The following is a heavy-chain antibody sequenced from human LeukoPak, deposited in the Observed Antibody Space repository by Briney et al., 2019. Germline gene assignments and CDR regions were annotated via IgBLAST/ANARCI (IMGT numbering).Heavy chain of an antibody. V-gene: IGHV3-23*01. J-gene: IGHJ4*02. CDR3: AKEVVATIPPL. CDR2: IDTKGSRT. D-gene: IGHD5-12*01. Sequence: PGRSLRLSCAASGFTLSNCAMTWVRQAPGKGLEWVSGIDTKGSRTYYADSVKGRFTISRDNSKNTLFLRMNSLRAEDTAVYYCAKEVVATIPPLWGQGTLVTVSS. CDR1: GFTLSNCA.